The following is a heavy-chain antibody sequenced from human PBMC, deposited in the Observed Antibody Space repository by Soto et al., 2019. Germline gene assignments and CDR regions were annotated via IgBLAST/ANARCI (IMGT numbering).Heavy chain of an antibody. CDR1: GYTFTGHY. Sequence: QVRLVQSGAEVKKPGASVKLSCKASGYTFTGHYMYWVRQAFGQGLEWMGWINPDNGGTSYAQKFQGRVTMTTDTSISTAYMELSRLTSDDTAVYYCAREVGRVGYSSSSCDYWGQGSLVTVST. V-gene: IGHV1-2*02. J-gene: IGHJ4*02. CDR2: INPDNGGT. D-gene: IGHD6-6*01. CDR3: AREVGRVGYSSSSCDY.